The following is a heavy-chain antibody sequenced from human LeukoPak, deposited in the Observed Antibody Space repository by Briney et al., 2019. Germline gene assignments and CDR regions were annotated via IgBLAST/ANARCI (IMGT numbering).Heavy chain of an antibody. D-gene: IGHD7-27*01. Sequence: GGSLRLSCAASGFTFSSYWMSWVRQAPGKGLEWVANIKQDGSEKYYVDSVKGRFTISRDNAKNSLYLQMNSLRAEDTAVYYCVGGAPNWGFDFWGQGTLVIVSS. V-gene: IGHV3-7*01. J-gene: IGHJ4*02. CDR1: GFTFSSYW. CDR3: VGGAPNWGFDF. CDR2: IKQDGSEK.